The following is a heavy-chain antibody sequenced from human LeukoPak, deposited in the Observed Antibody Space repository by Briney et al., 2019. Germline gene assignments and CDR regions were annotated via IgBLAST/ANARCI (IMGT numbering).Heavy chain of an antibody. J-gene: IGHJ4*02. CDR2: MSLDGATT. Sequence: GGSLRLSCAASGFTFSSYSMNWVRQAPGKGLEGVSGMSLDGATTYYAGSVEGRFTISRDNSKNTLYLQMNSLRADDTAVYYCAKDTLVRGPPFDYWGQGTLVTVSS. CDR1: GFTFSSYS. V-gene: IGHV3-23*01. D-gene: IGHD3-10*01. CDR3: AKDTLVRGPPFDY.